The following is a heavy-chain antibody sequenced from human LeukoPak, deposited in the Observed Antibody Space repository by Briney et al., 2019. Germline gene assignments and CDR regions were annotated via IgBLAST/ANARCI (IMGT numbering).Heavy chain of an antibody. J-gene: IGHJ4*02. CDR3: ARGIPFDYYDSSGYQVPFDY. CDR1: GYTFTGYY. D-gene: IGHD3-22*01. Sequence: ASVKVSCKASGYTFTGYYMHWVRQAPGQGLEWMERINPNSGGTNYAQKFQGRVTMTRDTSISTAYMELSRLRSDDTAVYYCARGIPFDYYDSSGYQVPFDYWGQGTLVTVSS. V-gene: IGHV1-2*06. CDR2: INPNSGGT.